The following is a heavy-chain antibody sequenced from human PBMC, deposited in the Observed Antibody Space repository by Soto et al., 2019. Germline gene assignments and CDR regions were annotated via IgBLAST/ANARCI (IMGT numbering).Heavy chain of an antibody. J-gene: IGHJ6*02. CDR1: GGTFSSYA. CDR2: IIPIFGTA. CDR3: ARSFHCTNGVCYTDNYYYYGMDV. V-gene: IGHV1-69*13. D-gene: IGHD2-8*01. Sequence: SVKVSCKASGGTFSSYAISWVRQAPGQGLEWMGGIIPIFGTANHAQKFQGRVTITADESTSTAYMELSSLRSEGTAVYYCARSFHCTNGVCYTDNYYYYGMDVWGQGTTVTVSS.